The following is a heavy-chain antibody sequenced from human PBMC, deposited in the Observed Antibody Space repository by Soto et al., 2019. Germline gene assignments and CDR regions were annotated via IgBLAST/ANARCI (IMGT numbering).Heavy chain of an antibody. CDR1: GGSVSRDSYF. V-gene: IGHV4-61*01. CDR3: ARDREYSFGLTYDI. CDR2: VSYRGIT. Sequence: SETLSLTCTVSGGSVSRDSYFLSWVRPPPGKGLEWIGYVSYRGITTYNPSLKSRVTILLGTSKNQISLNLRSVTAADTAVYYCARDREYSFGLTYDIWGQGTMVTVSS. D-gene: IGHD3-3*01. J-gene: IGHJ3*02.